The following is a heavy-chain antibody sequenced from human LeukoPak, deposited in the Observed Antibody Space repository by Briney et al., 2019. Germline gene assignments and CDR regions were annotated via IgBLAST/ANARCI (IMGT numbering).Heavy chain of an antibody. J-gene: IGHJ4*02. CDR2: IYYSGST. D-gene: IGHD6-19*01. CDR3: ARYSSGWSPFDY. Sequence: PSETLSLTCTVSGVSISSYYWSWIRQPAGKGLEWIGSIYYSGSTYYNPSLKSRVTISVDTSKNQFSLKLSSVTAADTAVYYCARYSSGWSPFDYWGQGTLVTVSS. V-gene: IGHV4-59*05. CDR1: GVSISSYY.